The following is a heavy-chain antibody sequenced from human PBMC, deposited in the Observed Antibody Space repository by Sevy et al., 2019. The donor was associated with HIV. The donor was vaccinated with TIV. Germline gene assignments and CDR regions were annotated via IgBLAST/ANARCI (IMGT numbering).Heavy chain of an antibody. Sequence: ASVKVSCKASGGTFSSYAISWVRQAPGQGLEWMGGIIPIFGTANYAQKFQGMVTITADESTSTAYMELSSLRSEDTAVYYCAREENITMIVGDYGMDVWGQGTTVTVSS. D-gene: IGHD3-22*01. CDR2: IIPIFGTA. CDR3: AREENITMIVGDYGMDV. J-gene: IGHJ6*02. CDR1: GGTFSSYA. V-gene: IGHV1-69*13.